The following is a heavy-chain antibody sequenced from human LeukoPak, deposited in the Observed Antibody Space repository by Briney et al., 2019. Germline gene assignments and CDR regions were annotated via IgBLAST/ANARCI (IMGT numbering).Heavy chain of an antibody. CDR1: GYTFTSYG. CDR2: ISAYNGNT. J-gene: IGHJ4*02. D-gene: IGHD3-16*02. Sequence: ASVKVSCKASGYTFTSYGISWVRQAPGQGLEWMGWISAYNGNTNYAQKFQGRVTMTRDTSTSTVYMELSSLRSEDTAVYYCARDRVPLRLGELSFWYFDYWGQGTLVTVSS. V-gene: IGHV1-18*01. CDR3: ARDRVPLRLGELSFWYFDY.